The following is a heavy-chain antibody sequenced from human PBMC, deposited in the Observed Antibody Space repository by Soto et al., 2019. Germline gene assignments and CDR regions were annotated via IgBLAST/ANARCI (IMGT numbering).Heavy chain of an antibody. V-gene: IGHV4-59*01. Sequence: ETLSLTCTVSGGSISIYYWSWIRQPPGGTLEWIGYIYASGATTYNPSLESRVTMSVDMPNNEFSLELTSLTAADTAVYYCARSHSFDGSIYHYYFDFWGQGTLVTVSS. J-gene: IGHJ4*02. CDR1: GGSISIYY. CDR3: ARSHSFDGSIYHYYFDF. CDR2: IYASGAT. D-gene: IGHD3-10*01.